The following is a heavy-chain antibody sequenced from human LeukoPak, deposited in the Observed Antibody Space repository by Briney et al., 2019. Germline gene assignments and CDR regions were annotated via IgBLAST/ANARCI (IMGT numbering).Heavy chain of an antibody. CDR2: IKQDGSEK. CDR3: ARDKRWFGELLYSYYMDV. J-gene: IGHJ6*03. V-gene: IGHV3-7*01. Sequence: GGSLRLSCAASGFTFSSYWMSWARQAPGKGLEWVANIKQDGSEKYYVDSVKGRFTISRDNAKNSLYLQMNSLRAEDTAVYYCARDKRWFGELLYSYYMDVWGKGTTVTISS. D-gene: IGHD3-10*01. CDR1: GFTFSSYW.